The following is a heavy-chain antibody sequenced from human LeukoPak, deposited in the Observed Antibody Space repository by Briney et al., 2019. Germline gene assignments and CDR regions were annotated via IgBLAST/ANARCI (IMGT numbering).Heavy chain of an antibody. V-gene: IGHV3-7*03. Sequence: GGSLRLSCAASGLNFGTYWMAWVRQAPGKGLEWVANIKEDGSETNYVDSIKGRFTISRDNGKNSLYLQMNSLRAEDTAVYYCARKAYGLVVWGKGTTVTVSS. CDR3: ARKAYGLVV. J-gene: IGHJ6*04. CDR2: IKEDGSET. CDR1: GLNFGTYW.